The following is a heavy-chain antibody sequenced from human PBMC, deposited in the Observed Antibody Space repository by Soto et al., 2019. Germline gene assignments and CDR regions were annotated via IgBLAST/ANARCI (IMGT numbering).Heavy chain of an antibody. CDR1: GGTFSSYA. J-gene: IGHJ4*02. D-gene: IGHD4-4*01. CDR3: ARDGGVYDYSPFDY. V-gene: IGHV1-69*11. CDR2: IIPILGTA. Sequence: QVQLVQSGAEVKKPGSSVKVSCKASGGTFSSYAISWVRQAPGQGLEWMGGIIPILGTADYAQKFQGRVTITAHESTSAAYMELSSLRSEETAGYYCARDGGVYDYSPFDYWGQGTLVTVSS.